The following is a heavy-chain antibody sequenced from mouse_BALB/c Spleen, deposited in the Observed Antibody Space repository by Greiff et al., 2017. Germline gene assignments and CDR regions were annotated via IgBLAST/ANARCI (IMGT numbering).Heavy chain of an antibody. V-gene: IGHV1-14*01. CDR3: AREALRWAMDY. CDR1: GYTFTSYV. D-gene: IGHD1-1*01. CDR2: INPYNDGT. Sequence: VQLQQSGPELVKPGASVKMSCTASGYTFTSYVMHWVKQKPGQGLEWIGYINPYNDGTKYNEKFKGKATLTSDKSSSTAYMELSSLTSEDSAVYYCAREALRWAMDYWGQGTSVTVSA. J-gene: IGHJ4*01.